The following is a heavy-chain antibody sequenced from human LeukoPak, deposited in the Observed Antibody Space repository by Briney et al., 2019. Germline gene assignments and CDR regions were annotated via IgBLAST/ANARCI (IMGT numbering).Heavy chain of an antibody. CDR3: AREIYSSSQFDYYYYYMDV. D-gene: IGHD6-6*01. J-gene: IGHJ6*03. V-gene: IGHV3-30*02. CDR2: IRYDGSNK. Sequence: GGSLRLSCAASGFTFSSYGMHWVRQAPGKGLEWVAFIRYDGSNKYYADSVKGRFTISRDNSKNTLYLQMNSLRAEDTAVYYCAREIYSSSQFDYYYYYMDVWGKGTTVTVSS. CDR1: GFTFSSYG.